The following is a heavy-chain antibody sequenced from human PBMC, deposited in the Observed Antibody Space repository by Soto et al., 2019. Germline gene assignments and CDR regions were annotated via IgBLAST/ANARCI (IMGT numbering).Heavy chain of an antibody. J-gene: IGHJ6*03. Sequence: PSETLSLTCAVYGGSFSGYYWSWIRQPPGKGLEWIGEINHSGSTNYNPSIKSRVTISVDTSKNQFSLKLSSVTAADTAVYYCARVGVPAATGGRGTYYMDVWGKGTTVTVSS. V-gene: IGHV4-34*01. CDR1: GGSFSGYY. CDR3: ARVGVPAATGGRGTYYMDV. CDR2: INHSGST. D-gene: IGHD2-2*01.